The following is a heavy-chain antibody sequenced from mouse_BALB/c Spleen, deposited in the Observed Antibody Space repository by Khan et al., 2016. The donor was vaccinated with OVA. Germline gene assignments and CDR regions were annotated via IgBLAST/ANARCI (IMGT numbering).Heavy chain of an antibody. Sequence: DLVKPGTSVKLSCKASGYTFTSYWINWIKQRPGPGLEWIGRIGPGSSNTYYNEMFKGKAALTVDTSSSTAYIQLSSLSSEDSAVYFCARENYYGRGCYTMSNWGQGTSVTVSS. CDR1: GYTFTSYW. D-gene: IGHD1-1*01. CDR3: ARENYYGRGCYTMSN. V-gene: IGHV1S41*01. CDR2: IGPGSSNT. J-gene: IGHJ4*01.